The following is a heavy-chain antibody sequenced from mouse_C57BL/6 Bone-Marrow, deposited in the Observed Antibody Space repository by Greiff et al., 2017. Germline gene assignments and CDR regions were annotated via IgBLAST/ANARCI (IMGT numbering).Heavy chain of an antibody. D-gene: IGHD1-1*01. Sequence: EVQVVESGGGLVQPGGSLSLSCAASGFTFTDYYMSWVRQPPGKALEWLGIIRNKANGYTTEYSASVKGRFTISRDNSQSILYLQMNALRAEDSASEYCASLYYGSGYDDFGYWGQGTALTVSA. V-gene: IGHV7-3*01. CDR2: IRNKANGYTT. CDR3: ASLYYGSGYDDFGY. CDR1: GFTFTDYY. J-gene: IGHJ2*01.